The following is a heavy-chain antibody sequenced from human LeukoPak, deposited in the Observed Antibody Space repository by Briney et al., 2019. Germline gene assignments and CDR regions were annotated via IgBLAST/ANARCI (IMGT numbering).Heavy chain of an antibody. CDR2: ISYDGSNK. CDR1: GFTFSSYA. CDR3: AKAHSSGWYGHSYDP. J-gene: IGHJ5*02. Sequence: PGGSLRLSCAASGFTFSSYAMHWVRQAPGKGLEWVAVISYDGSNKYYADSVKGRFTISRDNSKNTLYLQMNSLRAEDTAVYYCAKAHSSGWYGHSYDPWGQGTLVTVSS. V-gene: IGHV3-30-3*01. D-gene: IGHD6-19*01.